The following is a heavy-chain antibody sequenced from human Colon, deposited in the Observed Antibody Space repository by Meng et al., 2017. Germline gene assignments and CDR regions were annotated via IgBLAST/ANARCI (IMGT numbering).Heavy chain of an antibody. CDR2: IYTNGIT. V-gene: IGHV4-4*07. D-gene: IGHD3-10*01. Sequence: QVQLPESGPGLVKPSETLSLTCTVSGASSSNYRWSWIRQTAGKGLEYIGRIYTNGITNYNPSLKTRVTMSVDRSKNQLSLKLSSVTAADTAVYYCARDLDTYYLDFWGQGTLVTVSS. J-gene: IGHJ4*02. CDR3: ARDLDTYYLDF. CDR1: GASSSNYR.